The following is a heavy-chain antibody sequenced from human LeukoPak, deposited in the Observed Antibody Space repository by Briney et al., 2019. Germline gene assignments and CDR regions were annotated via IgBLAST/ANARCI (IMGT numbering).Heavy chain of an antibody. D-gene: IGHD1-1*01. Sequence: GESLKISCKGSGYSFTSYWIGWVRQMPGKGLEWMGIVSPSDSDTRYSSSFQGQVTISADKSITTAYLQWSSLKASDTATYYCVRQPRVHTPDFWGQGTLVTVSS. V-gene: IGHV5-51*01. CDR2: VSPSDSDT. J-gene: IGHJ4*02. CDR1: GYSFTSYW. CDR3: VRQPRVHTPDF.